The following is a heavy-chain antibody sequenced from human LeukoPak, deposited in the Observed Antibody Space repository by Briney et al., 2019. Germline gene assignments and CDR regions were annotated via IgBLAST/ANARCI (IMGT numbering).Heavy chain of an antibody. CDR3: MTAAGYNFGQY. J-gene: IGHJ4*02. Sequence: GGSLRLSCAASGLTVNNNYMNWVRQAPGKGLEWVSALYIGGNTYYADSVRGRLTISRDNSKNTLYLQMNSLRAEDTAIYYCMTAAGYNFGQYWGQGTLVTVSS. D-gene: IGHD5-18*01. CDR2: LYIGGNT. V-gene: IGHV3-53*01. CDR1: GLTVNNNY.